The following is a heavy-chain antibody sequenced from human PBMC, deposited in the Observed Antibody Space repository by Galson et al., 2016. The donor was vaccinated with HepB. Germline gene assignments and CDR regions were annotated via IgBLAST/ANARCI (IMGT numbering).Heavy chain of an antibody. V-gene: IGHV5-51*01. CDR2: IYPGDSDT. CDR3: GRLSRNATGGYFDY. D-gene: IGHD2-2*01. Sequence: QSGAEVTKPGESLKISCETSGYTFTNYWIGWVRQVPAKGLEWMGIIYPGDSDTKYSPSFQGHVTLSVDKSITTAYVQWRSLKDSDSAIYYCGRLSRNATGGYFDYWGQGILVTVSS. CDR1: GYTFTNYW. J-gene: IGHJ4*02.